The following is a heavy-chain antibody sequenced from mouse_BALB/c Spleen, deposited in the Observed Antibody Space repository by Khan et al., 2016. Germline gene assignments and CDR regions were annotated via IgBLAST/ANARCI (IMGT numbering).Heavy chain of an antibody. D-gene: IGHD2-13*01. V-gene: IGHV3-2*02. CDR2: ISYSGST. J-gene: IGHJ2*01. CDR1: GYSITSDYA. CDR3: ARGTTY. Sequence: EVQLQESGPGLVKPSQSLSLTCTVTGYSITSDYAWNWIRQFPGNKLEWMGYISYSGSTSYNPSLKSRISITRDTSKNQFFLQLISVTTEDTATYYCARGTTYWGQGTTLTVSS.